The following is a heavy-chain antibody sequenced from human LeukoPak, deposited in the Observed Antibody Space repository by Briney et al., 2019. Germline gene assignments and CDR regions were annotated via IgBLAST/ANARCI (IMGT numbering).Heavy chain of an antibody. CDR1: GGSISSGGYY. CDR3: ARGEITVTTTN. V-gene: IGHV4-31*03. CDR2: IYYSGST. J-gene: IGHJ4*02. Sequence: SQTLSLTCTVSGGSISSGGYYWSWLRQHPGTGLEWIGYIYYSGSTYYNPSLKSRVTISVDTSKNQFSLKLSSVTAADTAVYYCARGEITVTTTNWGQGTLVTVSS. D-gene: IGHD4-17*01.